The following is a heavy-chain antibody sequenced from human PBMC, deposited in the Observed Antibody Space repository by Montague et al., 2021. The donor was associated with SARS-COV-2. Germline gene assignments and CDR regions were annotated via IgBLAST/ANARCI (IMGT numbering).Heavy chain of an antibody. CDR1: GFTFSSYA. D-gene: IGHD1-26*01. J-gene: IGHJ2*01. CDR2: ISSNGGST. CDR3: ARGGASLRWYFDL. Sequence: SLRLSCAASGFTFSSYAMHWVRQAPGKGLEYVAAISSNGGSTYYANPVKGRFTLSRDNSKNTLYLQIGSLRAEDMAVYYCARGGASLRWYFDLWGRGTLVTVSS. V-gene: IGHV3-64*01.